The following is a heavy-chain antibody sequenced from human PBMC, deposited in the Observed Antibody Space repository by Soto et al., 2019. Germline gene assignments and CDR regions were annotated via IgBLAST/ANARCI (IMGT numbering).Heavy chain of an antibody. Sequence: EVQLLESGGGLVQPGGSLRLSCAASGFTFNNYAMSWVRQAPGKGLEWVSAIGGSGGNTYYADSVKGRFTISRDNSKNTLYLQMNSLRAEDTAVYYCAKETSLSGRYYGMAVWGQGTTVTVSS. CDR2: IGGSGGNT. CDR3: AKETSLSGRYYGMAV. J-gene: IGHJ6*02. CDR1: GFTFNNYA. D-gene: IGHD1-26*01. V-gene: IGHV3-23*01.